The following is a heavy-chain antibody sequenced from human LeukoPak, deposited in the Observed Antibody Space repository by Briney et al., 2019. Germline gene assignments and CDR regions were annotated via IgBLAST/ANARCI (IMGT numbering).Heavy chain of an antibody. Sequence: PGGSLRLSCAASGFTFSSYTMNWVRQAPGKGLEWVSTVSDSSNKHYSDSVKGRFTISRDNAGNSLYLQMNSVRAEDTAVYYCARVGGDSSRRYRGYYYYAMDVWGQGTTVTVSS. J-gene: IGHJ6*02. CDR1: GFTFSSYT. V-gene: IGHV3-21*01. D-gene: IGHD6-13*01. CDR2: VSDSSNK. CDR3: ARVGGDSSRRYRGYYYYAMDV.